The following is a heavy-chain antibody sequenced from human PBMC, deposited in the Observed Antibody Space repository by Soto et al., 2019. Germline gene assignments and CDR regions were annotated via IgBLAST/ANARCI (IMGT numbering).Heavy chain of an antibody. J-gene: IGHJ6*02. CDR1: AYTLIECY. D-gene: IGHD5-18*01. V-gene: IGHV1-24*01. CDR2: FDPDDGET. Sequence: SVKASWKFSAYTLIECYTHFVRQAPGKRLAWMGGFDPDDGETIYAQKFQGRVTMTDDTSTDTAYMELSSLTYEQTAEYYCATGRLADYGYGHYCDYGVEGWGQGSTGTVS. CDR3: ATGRLADYGYGHYCDYGVEG.